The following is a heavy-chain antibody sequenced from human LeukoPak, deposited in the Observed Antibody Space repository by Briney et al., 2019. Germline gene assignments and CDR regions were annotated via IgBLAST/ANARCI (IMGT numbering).Heavy chain of an antibody. CDR2: INHSGGT. V-gene: IGHV4-34*01. CDR3: ASLARGGNWFDP. D-gene: IGHD6-6*01. CDR1: GGSFIGYD. Sequence: SETLSLTCAVYGGSFIGYDWTWIRQPPGKGLEWIGEINHSGGTNYNPSLKSRVTISVDTSKNQFSLKLSSVTAADTAVYYCASLARGGNWFDPWGQGTLVTVSP. J-gene: IGHJ5*02.